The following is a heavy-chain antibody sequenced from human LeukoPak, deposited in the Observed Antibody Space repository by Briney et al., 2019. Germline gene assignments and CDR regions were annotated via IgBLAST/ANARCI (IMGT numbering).Heavy chain of an antibody. CDR2: ITSSGSTI. J-gene: IGHJ4*02. V-gene: IGHV3-11*01. CDR3: ARDRGSITMID. Sequence: GSLGLSCGASGFPFRDYYMSWIRQAPGKGLEWVSYITSSGSTIYYADSVKGRFTISRDNAKKSLYLQMNSLRAEDTAVYYCARDRGSITMIDWGQGTLVTVSS. CDR1: GFPFRDYY. D-gene: IGHD3-22*01.